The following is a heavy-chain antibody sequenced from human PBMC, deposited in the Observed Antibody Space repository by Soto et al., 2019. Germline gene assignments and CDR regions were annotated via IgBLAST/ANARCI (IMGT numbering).Heavy chain of an antibody. V-gene: IGHV3-66*01. CDR3: ARGAARPFSEYYFDY. Sequence: GGSLRLSCAASGFTVSSNYMSWVRQAPGKGLEWVSVIYSGGSTYYADSVKGRFTISRDNSKNTLYLQMNSLRAEDTAVYYCARGAARPFSEYYFDYWGQGTLVTVSS. CDR2: IYSGGST. J-gene: IGHJ4*02. D-gene: IGHD6-6*01. CDR1: GFTVSSNY.